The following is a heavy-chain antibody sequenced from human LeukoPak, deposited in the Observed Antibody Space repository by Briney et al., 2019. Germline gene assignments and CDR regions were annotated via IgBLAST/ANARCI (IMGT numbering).Heavy chain of an antibody. CDR1: GGSISSYY. V-gene: IGHV4-59*01. Sequence: TSETLSLTCTVSGGSISSYYWSWIRQPPGKGLEWIGYIYYSGSTNYNPSLKSRVTISVDTSKNQFSLKLSSVTAADTAVYYCARAPPAHGDYLESYYFDYWGQGTLVTVSS. CDR3: ARAPPAHGDYLESYYFDY. J-gene: IGHJ4*02. D-gene: IGHD4-17*01. CDR2: IYYSGST.